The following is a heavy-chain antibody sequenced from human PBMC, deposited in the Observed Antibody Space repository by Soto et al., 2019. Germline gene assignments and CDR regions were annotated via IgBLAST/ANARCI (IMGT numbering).Heavy chain of an antibody. D-gene: IGHD2-2*01. CDR2: INPNSGGT. J-gene: IGHJ6*02. CDR1: GYTFTDYY. V-gene: IGHV1-2*02. CDR3: AKDPNIVVVPGGTGGMDV. Sequence: QVQLVQSGAEVKKPGASVKVSCKASGYTFTDYYMHWVRQAPGQGLEWMGWINPNSGGTNYAQKFQGRVTMTRVTSIRTAYLELSSLRSDDTALYYCAKDPNIVVVPGGTGGMDVWGQGTTVTVSS.